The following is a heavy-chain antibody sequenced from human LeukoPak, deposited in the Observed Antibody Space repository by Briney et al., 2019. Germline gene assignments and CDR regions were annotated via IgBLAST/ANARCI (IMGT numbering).Heavy chain of an antibody. V-gene: IGHV3-23*01. CDR2: MSGSGYYT. CDR1: GFAFSDFA. Sequence: GGSLRLSCAASGFAFSDFAMSWVRQAPGKGLEWVSAMSGSGYYTYYVESVKGRFTISRDNSKNTLYLHMNSLRADDTAVYYCAKMEGQRLYDYCMDVWGRGTTVTVSS. J-gene: IGHJ6*03. D-gene: IGHD3-3*01. CDR3: AKMEGQRLYDYCMDV.